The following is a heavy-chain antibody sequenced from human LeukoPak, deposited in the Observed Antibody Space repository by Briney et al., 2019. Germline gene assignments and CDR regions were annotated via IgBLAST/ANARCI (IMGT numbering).Heavy chain of an antibody. D-gene: IGHD6-19*01. Sequence: GGSLRLSCAASGFTFSSYSMNWVRQAPGKGLEWVSSISSSSSYIHYADSVKGRFTISRDNAKNSLYLQMNSLRAEDTAVYYCARRALAGMVDYWGQGTLVTVSS. CDR3: ARRALAGMVDY. CDR1: GFTFSSYS. J-gene: IGHJ4*02. CDR2: ISSSSSYI. V-gene: IGHV3-21*01.